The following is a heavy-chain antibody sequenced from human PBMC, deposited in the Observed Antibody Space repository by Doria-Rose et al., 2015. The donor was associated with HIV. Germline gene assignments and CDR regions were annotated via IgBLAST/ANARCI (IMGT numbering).Heavy chain of an antibody. V-gene: IGHV2-26*01. CDR2: NFSDDER. D-gene: IGHD6-13*01. CDR1: GVSLSSPGMG. CDR3: ARIKSSRWYHKYYFDF. Sequence: ESGPVPVKPTETLTLTCTVSGVSLSSPGMGVSWIRQPPGKALEWLANNFSDDERSYKTSLKSRLTISRGTSKSQVVLTMTDMDPVGTATYYCARIKSSRWYHKYYFDFWGQGTLVIVSA. J-gene: IGHJ4*02.